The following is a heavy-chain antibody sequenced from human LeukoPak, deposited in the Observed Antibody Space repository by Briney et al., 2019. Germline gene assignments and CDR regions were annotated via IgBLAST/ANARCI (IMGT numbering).Heavy chain of an antibody. CDR2: INTDGSST. Sequence: GGSLRLSCAASGFTFSNYWMHWVRQAPGKGLGWVSRINTDGSSTSYADSVKGRFTISRDNAKNTLYLQMNSLRAEDTAVYYCARDLRYCSSTSCYDPNFDYWGQGTLVTVSS. J-gene: IGHJ4*02. D-gene: IGHD2-2*01. CDR1: GFTFSNYW. V-gene: IGHV3-74*01. CDR3: ARDLRYCSSTSCYDPNFDY.